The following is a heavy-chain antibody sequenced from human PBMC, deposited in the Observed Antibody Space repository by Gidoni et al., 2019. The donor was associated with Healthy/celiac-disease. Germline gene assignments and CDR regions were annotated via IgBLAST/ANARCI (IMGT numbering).Heavy chain of an antibody. J-gene: IGHJ3*02. CDR3: AEGNYVGAFDI. CDR1: ALTFSSYW. CDR2: IKQDGSEK. D-gene: IGHD4-4*01. V-gene: IGHV3-7*03. Sequence: EVQLVESGGGLVQPGGSLGLSCAPSALTFSSYWMSWVRQAPGKGLEWVANIKQDGSEKYYVDSVKGRFTISRDNAKNSLYLQMNSLRAEDTAVYYCAEGNYVGAFDIWGQGTMVTVSS.